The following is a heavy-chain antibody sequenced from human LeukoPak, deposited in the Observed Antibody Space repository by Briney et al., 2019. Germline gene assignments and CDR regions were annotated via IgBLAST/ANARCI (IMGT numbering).Heavy chain of an antibody. CDR3: ARHVGDNLWYFDY. V-gene: IGHV4-38-2*01. CDR2: IYHSRRT. Sequence: SETLSLTCAVSAYSISSDYHWAWIRQPPGKGLEWIGSIYHSRRTYYNPSHKTRVTISIDTSKNQFSLKLTSVTASDTAVYFCARHVGDNLWYFDYWGQGTLVTVSS. CDR1: AYSISSDYH. D-gene: IGHD2-21*02. J-gene: IGHJ4*02.